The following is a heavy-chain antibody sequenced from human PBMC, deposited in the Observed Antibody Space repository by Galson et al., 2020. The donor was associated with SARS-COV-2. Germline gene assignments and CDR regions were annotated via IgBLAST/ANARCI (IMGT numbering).Heavy chain of an antibody. J-gene: IGHJ4*02. CDR3: ARDGQHGGGLAFDY. D-gene: IGHD5-12*01. CDR2: IFYDGSDK. CDR1: GFTFSSNA. Sequence: GGSLRLSCGASGFTFSSNAMHWVRQAPGKGLEWVAQIFYDGSDKYYADSVKGRVTISRDNSENTAYLQMNNLRAEDTATYYCARDGQHGGGLAFDYWGQGTLVTVSS. V-gene: IGHV3-30*12.